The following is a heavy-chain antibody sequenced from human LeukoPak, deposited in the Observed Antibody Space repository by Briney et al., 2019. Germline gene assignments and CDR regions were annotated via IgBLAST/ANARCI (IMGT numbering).Heavy chain of an antibody. CDR2: IYYSGST. CDR1: GGSISGYY. D-gene: IGHD4-17*01. Sequence: PSGTLSLTGAVSGGSISGYYWSWIRQRPGKGLECIVFIYYSGSTKYNPSLKSRVTISLDTSKNQFSLKLTSVTAADAAVYYCASSSGDLYFTYWGQGTLVTVSS. J-gene: IGHJ4*02. V-gene: IGHV4-59*01. CDR3: ASSSGDLYFTY.